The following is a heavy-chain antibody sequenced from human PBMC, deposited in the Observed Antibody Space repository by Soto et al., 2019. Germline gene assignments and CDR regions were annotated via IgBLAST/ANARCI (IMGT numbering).Heavy chain of an antibody. D-gene: IGHD3-10*01. V-gene: IGHV4-59*01. CDR3: ARVDYYGAGTYLFDY. Sequence: ETLSLTCTVSGASMGRYYWSWIRQSPGKGLEYIGYIADSETTNYSPSLRSRVTISLEASKSQFSLKLSSVTAADTAVYYCARVDYYGAGTYLFDYWGPGTLVTVSS. CDR1: GASMGRYY. CDR2: IADSETT. J-gene: IGHJ4*02.